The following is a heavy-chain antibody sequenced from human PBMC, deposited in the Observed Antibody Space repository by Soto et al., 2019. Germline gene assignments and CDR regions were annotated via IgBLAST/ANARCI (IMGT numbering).Heavy chain of an antibody. CDR2: IYHSGST. Sequence: SETLSLTCAVSGYSISSGYYWAWIRQPPGKGLEWIGSIYHSGSTYYKPSLKSRVTISVDTSKNQFSLKLRSVTAAETAVYYCGRAPGDLVDYFDYWGQGTLVTAPQ. V-gene: IGHV4-38-2*01. D-gene: IGHD7-27*01. J-gene: IGHJ4*02. CDR1: GYSISSGYY. CDR3: GRAPGDLVDYFDY.